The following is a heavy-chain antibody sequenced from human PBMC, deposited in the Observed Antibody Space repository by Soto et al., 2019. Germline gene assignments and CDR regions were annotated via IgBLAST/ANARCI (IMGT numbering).Heavy chain of an antibody. D-gene: IGHD3-22*01. V-gene: IGHV4-59*02. J-gene: IGHJ4*02. CDR1: GDSVTSHY. Sequence: SETLSLTCSFSGDSVTSHYLTWIRQSPEKGLEWIGEIYHSGSTNYNPSLKSRVTISVDKSKNQFSLKLSSVTAADTAVYYCAREWYYYDSSGYYLGYWGQGTLVTVSS. CDR2: IYHSGST. CDR3: AREWYYYDSSGYYLGY.